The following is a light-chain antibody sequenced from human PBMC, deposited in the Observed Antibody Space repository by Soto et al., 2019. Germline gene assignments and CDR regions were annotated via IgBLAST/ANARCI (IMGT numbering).Light chain of an antibody. CDR2: QAS. CDR1: QSISSW. CDR3: QQYNGYSGYT. Sequence: DIQMTQSPSTLSASVGDRVTITCRASQSISSWLAWYQQKPGKAPKLLIYQASSLESGVPSRFSGSGYGTEFTLTISSLQPDDFATYYCQQYNGYSGYTFGQGTKLEIK. J-gene: IGKJ2*01. V-gene: IGKV1-5*03.